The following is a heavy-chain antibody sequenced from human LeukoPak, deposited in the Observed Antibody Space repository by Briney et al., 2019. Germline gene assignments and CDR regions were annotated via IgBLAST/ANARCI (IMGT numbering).Heavy chain of an antibody. J-gene: IGHJ4*02. CDR3: AREASGNYYVFDS. V-gene: IGHV3-11*04. Sequence: PGGSLRLSCEASGFSFSNDFISWIRQAPGKGLEWVSYITNSGRSTNYADAVKGRFTISRDNTKKSVYPVMTDLRPDDTAVYYCAREASGNYYVFDSWGQGTRVTVSS. D-gene: IGHD1-26*01. CDR1: GFSFSNDF. CDR2: ITNSGRST.